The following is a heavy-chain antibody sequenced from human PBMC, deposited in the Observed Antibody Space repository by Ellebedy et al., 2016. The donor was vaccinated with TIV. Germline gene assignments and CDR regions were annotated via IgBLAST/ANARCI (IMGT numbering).Heavy chain of an antibody. CDR1: GYSFTSYW. CDR3: ARRGITMVRGEVYAFDI. V-gene: IGHV5-51*01. Sequence: ASVKVSCKGSGYSFTSYWIGWVRQMPGKGLECMGIIYPGDSDTRYSPSFQGQVTISADKSISTAYLQWSSLKASDTAMYYCARRGITMVRGEVYAFDIWGQGTMVTVSS. CDR2: IYPGDSDT. D-gene: IGHD3-10*01. J-gene: IGHJ3*02.